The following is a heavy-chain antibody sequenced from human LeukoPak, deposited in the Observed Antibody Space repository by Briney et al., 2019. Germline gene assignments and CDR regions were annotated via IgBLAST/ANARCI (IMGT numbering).Heavy chain of an antibody. D-gene: IGHD4-17*01. Sequence: SQTLSLTCAISGDSVSSNSAAWTWIRQSPSRGLEWLGRTYYRSKWYNDYEVSVQSRITINPDTTKNQFSLQLNSVTPEDTAVYYCARGRVTTIANYYYYYIDVWGKGTTVTVSS. CDR1: GDSVSSNSAA. V-gene: IGHV6-1*01. CDR2: TYYRSKWYN. J-gene: IGHJ6*03. CDR3: ARGRVTTIANYYYYYIDV.